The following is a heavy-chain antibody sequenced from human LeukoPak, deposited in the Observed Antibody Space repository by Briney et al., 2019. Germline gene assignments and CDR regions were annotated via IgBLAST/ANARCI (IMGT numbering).Heavy chain of an antibody. D-gene: IGHD3-22*01. CDR2: IKSDGSRT. Sequence: GGSLRLSCAASGFSFSTYYVNWVRQAPGKGLEWVSRIKSDGSRTDYADSVKGRFIISRDNAKNTLYLQMSILRVEDTAVYYCARDSYYYDDRGSHYYGIDVWGHGTTVTVSS. CDR3: ARDSYYYDDRGSHYYGIDV. J-gene: IGHJ6*02. V-gene: IGHV3-74*01. CDR1: GFSFSTYY.